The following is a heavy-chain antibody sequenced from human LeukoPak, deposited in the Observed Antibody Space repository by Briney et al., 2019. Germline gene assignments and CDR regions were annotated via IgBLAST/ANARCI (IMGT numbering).Heavy chain of an antibody. D-gene: IGHD3-16*02. CDR2: INGGGGST. Sequence: GGSLRLSCAASGFTFGSFAMSWVRQAPGKGLEWVSAINGGGGSTYYAESVKGRFSISRDNFKNTLHLKMNILRAEDTAVYYCAKPADTGYDNLWASYRYGFADWGQGTLVTVSS. J-gene: IGHJ4*02. CDR3: AKPADTGYDNLWASYRYGFAD. V-gene: IGHV3-23*01. CDR1: GFTFGSFA.